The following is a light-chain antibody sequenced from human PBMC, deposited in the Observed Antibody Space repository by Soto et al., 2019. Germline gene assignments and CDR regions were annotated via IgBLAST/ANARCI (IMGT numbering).Light chain of an antibody. V-gene: IGKV1-27*01. CDR3: QKYDRAPFT. J-gene: IGKJ3*01. CDR1: QGISNY. CDR2: GAS. Sequence: DIPMTQSPSSLSAYLGDRVTITCRASQGISNYLAWYQQKPGRLPKHLLFGASTLQSGVPARFSGSGSGTLFTLTINGLLPEDVATYYCQKYDRAPFTFGPGTKVDFK.